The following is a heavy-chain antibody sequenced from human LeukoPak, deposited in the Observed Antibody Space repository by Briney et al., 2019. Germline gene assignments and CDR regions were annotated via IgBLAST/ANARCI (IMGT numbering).Heavy chain of an antibody. D-gene: IGHD3-10*01. CDR1: GGSISSRSYY. Sequence: PSETLSLTCTVSGGSISSRSYYWGWVRQPPGKGLDWIGSIYHSGSTNYNPSLKSRVTISVDKSKNQFSLKLSSVTAADTAVYYCARQEVRGVLLFYYGMDVWGQGTTVTVSS. J-gene: IGHJ6*02. V-gene: IGHV4-39*07. CDR3: ARQEVRGVLLFYYGMDV. CDR2: IYHSGST.